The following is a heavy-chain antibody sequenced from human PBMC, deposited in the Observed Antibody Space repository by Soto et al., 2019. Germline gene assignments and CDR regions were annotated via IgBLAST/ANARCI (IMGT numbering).Heavy chain of an antibody. D-gene: IGHD3-10*01. V-gene: IGHV1-69*01. J-gene: IGHJ4*02. CDR2: IIPIFGTA. CDR1: GGTFSSYA. Sequence: QVQLVQSEAEVKKPGSSVKVSCKASGGTFSSYAISWVRQAHGQGLEWMGGIIPIFGTANYAQKFQGRVTITADESTSTAYMELSSLRSEDTAVYYCARGDYYGSGSYPFDYWGQGTLVTVSS. CDR3: ARGDYYGSGSYPFDY.